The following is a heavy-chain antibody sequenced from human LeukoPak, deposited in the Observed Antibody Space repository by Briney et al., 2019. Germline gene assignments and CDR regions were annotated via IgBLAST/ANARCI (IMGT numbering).Heavy chain of an antibody. J-gene: IGHJ4*02. D-gene: IGHD2-15*01. CDR3: AWWAGGHYDY. CDR1: GYTFSSYW. CDR2: IKQDGSEK. Sequence: GGSLRLSCAASGYTFSSYWMSWVRQAPGKGLEWVANIKQDGSEKYYVDSVKGRFTISRDNSKNSMYLQMNSLRAEDTAVYYCAWWAGGHYDYWGQGTLVTVSS. V-gene: IGHV3-7*01.